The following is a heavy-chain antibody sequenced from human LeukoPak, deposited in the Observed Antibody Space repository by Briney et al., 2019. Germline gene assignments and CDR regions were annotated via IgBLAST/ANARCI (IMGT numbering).Heavy chain of an antibody. CDR1: GGSFSDFY. CDR3: AYSSGYQQH. Sequence: PSETLSLTCAVYGGSFSDFYGTWLRQPPGKGLEWIGEINHSGSTSYKPSLKSRVTISVDTSKNQFSLKLSSMTAADTAVYYCAYSSGYQQHCGQGTLVTVSS. D-gene: IGHD3-22*01. J-gene: IGHJ1*01. CDR2: INHSGST. V-gene: IGHV4-34*01.